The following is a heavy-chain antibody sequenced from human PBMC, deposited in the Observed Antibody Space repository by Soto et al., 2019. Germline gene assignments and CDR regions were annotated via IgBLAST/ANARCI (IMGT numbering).Heavy chain of an antibody. Sequence: GGAPRLSCAAPGFTLSDSSLSWVRPAPGKGLEWVSAISGRDGSTFYADSVKVRFTISRDDSKNMLFLQMNSLRVDDTALYYCTRRAGYNYGYGHWYFDYWGPGILVTVSS. D-gene: IGHD5-18*01. CDR2: ISGRDGST. CDR3: TRRAGYNYGYGHWYFDY. V-gene: IGHV3-23*01. CDR1: GFTLSDSS. J-gene: IGHJ4*02.